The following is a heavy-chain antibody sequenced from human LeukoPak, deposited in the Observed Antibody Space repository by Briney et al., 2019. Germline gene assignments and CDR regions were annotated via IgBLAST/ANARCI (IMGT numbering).Heavy chain of an antibody. D-gene: IGHD4-23*01. Sequence: SETLSLTCTVSGDSISSSSYYWGWIRQPPGKGLEWIVTIYYSGSGSTYYNPSLKGRVTVSVDTSKNQFSLKVSSVTAADTAVYYCTRAKTTVVAPYNWFGPWGQGTLVTVSS. CDR3: TRAKTTVVAPYNWFGP. CDR2: IYYSGSGST. V-gene: IGHV4-39*01. J-gene: IGHJ5*02. CDR1: GDSISSSSYY.